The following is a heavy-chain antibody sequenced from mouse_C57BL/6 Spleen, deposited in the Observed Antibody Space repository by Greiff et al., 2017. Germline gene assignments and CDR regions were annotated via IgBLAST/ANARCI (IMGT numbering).Heavy chain of an antibody. CDR1: GFTFSSYA. CDR2: ISDGGSYT. D-gene: IGHD2-4*01. J-gene: IGHJ4*01. CDR3: ARGDYPYAMDY. Sequence: EVQLQESGGGLVKPGGSLKLSCAASGFTFSSYAMSWVRQTPEKRLEWVATISDGGSYTYYPDNVKGRFTISRDNAKNNLYLQMSHLKSEDTAMYYCARGDYPYAMDYWGQGTSVTVSS. V-gene: IGHV5-4*01.